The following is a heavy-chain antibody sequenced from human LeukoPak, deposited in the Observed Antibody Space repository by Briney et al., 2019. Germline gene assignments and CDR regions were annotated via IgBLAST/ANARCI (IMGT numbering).Heavy chain of an antibody. CDR2: LYYSGST. CDR1: GDSISSTNSY. Sequence: SETLSLTCTVSGDSISSTNSYWGWIRQPPGKGLQWIGTLYYSGSTYYSPSLKSRVTISVDTSKNQFSLKMRSLTAADSAVYYCARQTGTYCGDDCFVGWFDPWGQGTLVTVSS. V-gene: IGHV4-39*07. D-gene: IGHD2-21*02. CDR3: ARQTGTYCGDDCFVGWFDP. J-gene: IGHJ5*02.